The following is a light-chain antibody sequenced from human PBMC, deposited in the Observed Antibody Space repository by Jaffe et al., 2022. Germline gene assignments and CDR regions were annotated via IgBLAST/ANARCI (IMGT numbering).Light chain of an antibody. Sequence: IVMTQSPDSLAVSLGERATINCKSSQSVLYSSNNKNYLTWFQQKPGQPPKLLIYWASTRESGVPDRFSGSGSGTEFTLTISSLQAEDVAVYYCHQYYSSPWTFGQGTKVEIK. CDR3: HQYYSSPWT. J-gene: IGKJ1*01. CDR2: WAS. CDR1: QSVLYSSNNKNY. V-gene: IGKV4-1*01.